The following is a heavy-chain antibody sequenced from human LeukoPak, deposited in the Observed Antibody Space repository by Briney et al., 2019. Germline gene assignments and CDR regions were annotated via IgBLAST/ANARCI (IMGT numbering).Heavy chain of an antibody. D-gene: IGHD7-27*01. J-gene: IGHJ6*03. CDR2: IYTSGNT. CDR1: GGSISSGSYY. Sequence: SQTLSLTCTVSGGSISSGSYYWSWIRQPAGKGLEWIGRIYTSGNTNYNPSLKSRVTISLDTSKNQFSLKLSSVTAADTAVYYCARMSITGDNGRDYYYYYMDVWGKGTTVTVSS. V-gene: IGHV4-61*02. CDR3: ARMSITGDNGRDYYYYYMDV.